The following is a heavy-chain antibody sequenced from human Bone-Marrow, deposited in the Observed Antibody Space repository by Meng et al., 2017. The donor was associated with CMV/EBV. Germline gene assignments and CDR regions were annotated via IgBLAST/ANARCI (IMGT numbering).Heavy chain of an antibody. J-gene: IGHJ4*02. CDR1: GFTFSSYR. Sequence: GESLKISCAASGFTFSSYRINWVCQAPGKGLEWVASISSTSAYIYYAESVEGRFIISRDNAKSSLYLTMDNLAVEDTAVYYCATGATLDYWGQGTLVTVSS. CDR2: ISSTSAYI. V-gene: IGHV3-21*01. D-gene: IGHD3-10*01. CDR3: ATGATLDY.